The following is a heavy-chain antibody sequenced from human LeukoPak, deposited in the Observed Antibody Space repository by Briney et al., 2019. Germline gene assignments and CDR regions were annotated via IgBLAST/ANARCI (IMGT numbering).Heavy chain of an antibody. CDR1: GGSISSYY. CDR3: ARLFVRGGAFDP. Sequence: PSETLSLTCTVSGGSISSYYWSWIRQHPGKGLEWIGYIYYSGSTYYNPSLKSRVTISVDTSKNQFSLKLSSVTAADTAVYYCARLFVRGGAFDPWGQGTLVTVSS. J-gene: IGHJ5*02. D-gene: IGHD2-21*01. V-gene: IGHV4-59*06. CDR2: IYYSGST.